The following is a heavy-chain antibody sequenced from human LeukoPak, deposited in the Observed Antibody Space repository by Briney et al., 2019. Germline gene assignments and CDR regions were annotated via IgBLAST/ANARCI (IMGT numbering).Heavy chain of an antibody. CDR1: GGSIISGDYY. J-gene: IGHJ4*02. Sequence: SETLSLTCIVSGGSIISGDYYWSWIRQPPGKGLEWIGYIYYRGNTYYNPSLKSRLTISVDTSKNQFSLKLSSVTAADTAVYYCARARGGDYDYVWQSYRYIPTFDYWGQGNLVTVSS. V-gene: IGHV4-30-4*01. CDR2: IYYRGNT. D-gene: IGHD3-16*02. CDR3: ARARGGDYDYVWQSYRYIPTFDY.